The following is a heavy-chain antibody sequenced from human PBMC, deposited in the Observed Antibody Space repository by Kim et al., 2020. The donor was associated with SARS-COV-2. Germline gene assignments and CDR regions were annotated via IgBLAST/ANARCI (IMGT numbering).Heavy chain of an antibody. CDR3: AGDRYSSGWYAY. D-gene: IGHD6-19*01. CDR2: ISYDGSNK. V-gene: IGHV3-30*04. J-gene: IGHJ4*02. Sequence: GGSLRLSCAASGFTFSSYAMHWVRQAPGKGLEWVAVISYDGSNKYYADSVKGRFTISRDNSKNTLYLQMNSLRAEDTAVYYCAGDRYSSGWYAYWGQGTL. CDR1: GFTFSSYA.